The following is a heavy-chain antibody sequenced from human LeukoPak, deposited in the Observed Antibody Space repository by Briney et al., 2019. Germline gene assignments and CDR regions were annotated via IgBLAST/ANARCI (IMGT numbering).Heavy chain of an antibody. CDR3: AKEGRSLQTY. V-gene: IGHV3-7*03. Sequence: GGSLRLSCAASGFMFSSNWMSWVRLAPGKGLEWVANIKEDGTGTYYVDSVKGRFTISRDNAKNSLYLQMNSLRVEDTAVYYCAKEGRSLQTYWGQGTLVTVSS. CDR2: IKEDGTGT. CDR1: GFMFSSNW. D-gene: IGHD5-24*01. J-gene: IGHJ4*02.